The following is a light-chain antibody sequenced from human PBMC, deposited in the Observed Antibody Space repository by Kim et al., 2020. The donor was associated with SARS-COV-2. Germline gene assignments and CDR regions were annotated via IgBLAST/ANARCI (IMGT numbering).Light chain of an antibody. CDR1: DLGNKY. CDR3: QAWDSSTYV. Sequence: SYELTQPPSVSVSPGQTASITCSGGDLGNKYVGWYQVKPAQSPVQVIYHDTKRPSGIPERFSGSNSGNTATLTISGPQAMDEADYYCQAWDSSTYVFGTG. J-gene: IGLJ1*01. CDR2: HDT. V-gene: IGLV3-1*01.